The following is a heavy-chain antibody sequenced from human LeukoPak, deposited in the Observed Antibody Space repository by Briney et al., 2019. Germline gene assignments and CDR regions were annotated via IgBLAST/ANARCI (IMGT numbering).Heavy chain of an antibody. V-gene: IGHV4-34*01. Sequence: TSETLSLTCAVYGGSFSGYYWSWIRQPPGKGLEWIGEINHSESTNYNPSLKSRVTISVDTSKNQFSLKLSSVTAADTAVYYCARGAISHYDILTGYYTLDAFDIWGQGTMVTVSS. CDR1: GGSFSGYY. CDR2: INHSEST. D-gene: IGHD3-9*01. J-gene: IGHJ3*02. CDR3: ARGAISHYDILTGYYTLDAFDI.